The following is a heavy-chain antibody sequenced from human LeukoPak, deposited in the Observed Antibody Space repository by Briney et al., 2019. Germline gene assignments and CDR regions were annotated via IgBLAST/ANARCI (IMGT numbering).Heavy chain of an antibody. CDR3: AGGYYDSSTYYYVGAF. V-gene: IGHV3-66*01. J-gene: IGHJ4*02. CDR1: GFTFSSYS. CDR2: LYGGGST. D-gene: IGHD3-22*01. Sequence: GGSLRLSCAASGFTFSSYSMNWVRQAPGKGLEWVSILYGGGSTYYADSVKGRFTISRDNSKNTLYLQVNSLRAEDTAVYYCAGGYYDSSTYYYVGAFWGQGTLVTVSS.